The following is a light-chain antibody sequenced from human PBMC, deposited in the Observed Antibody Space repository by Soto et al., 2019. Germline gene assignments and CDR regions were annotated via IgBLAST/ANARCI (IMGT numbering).Light chain of an antibody. CDR1: QGIGNS. Sequence: QMTQSPSSLSASVGYRFTISCRASQGIGNSLDWYQQKPGKPPKLLIYGASNLQSGVPPRFSGTGSGTDFTLTIGSLQPEDFETYYCQQDINYPWTFGQGTKVDIK. J-gene: IGKJ1*01. CDR2: GAS. V-gene: IGKV1-6*01. CDR3: QQDINYPWT.